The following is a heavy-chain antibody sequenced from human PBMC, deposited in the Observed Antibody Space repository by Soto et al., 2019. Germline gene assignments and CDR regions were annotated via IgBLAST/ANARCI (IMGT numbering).Heavy chain of an antibody. CDR1: GGSFSGYY. V-gene: IGHV4-34*01. J-gene: IGHJ6*03. D-gene: IGHD4-17*01. CDR2: INHSGGT. CDR3: ARKFRAPPPTTVTTMGYYYYYMDV. Sequence: PSETLSLTCAVYGGSFSGYYWSWIRQPPGKGLEWIGEINHSGGTNYNPSLKSRVTISVDTSKNQFSLKLSSVTAADTAVYYCARKFRAPPPTTVTTMGYYYYYMDVWGKGTTVTVSS.